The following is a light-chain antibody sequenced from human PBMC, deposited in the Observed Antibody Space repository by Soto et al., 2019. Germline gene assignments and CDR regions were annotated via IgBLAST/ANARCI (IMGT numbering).Light chain of an antibody. Sequence: IVLTQSPGTLSLSPGERATLSCRASQTGSNSYLAWYQHKSGQAPRLLIYGVYTRASGIPDRFSGSGSGADFTLTISRLEPEDFAVYYCHQYGTAPITFGQGTRLEIK. CDR1: QTGSNSY. CDR2: GVY. CDR3: HQYGTAPIT. V-gene: IGKV3-20*01. J-gene: IGKJ5*01.